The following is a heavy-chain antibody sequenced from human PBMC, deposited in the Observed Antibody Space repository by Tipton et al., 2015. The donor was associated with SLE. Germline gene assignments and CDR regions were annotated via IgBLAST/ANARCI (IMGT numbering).Heavy chain of an antibody. J-gene: IGHJ2*01. CDR2: IRTQADNYAT. CDR1: GFSFSDSV. CDR3: TRSSTLTTASGFDL. Sequence: SLRLSCAASGFSFSDSVLHWVRQASGNGLEWVGRIRTQADNYATAYSESMKGRVTISRDDSKNTVYLEVDSLKTEHTAFYYCTRSSTLTTASGFDLCGRGTLVPVSS. V-gene: IGHV3-73*01. D-gene: IGHD4-11*01.